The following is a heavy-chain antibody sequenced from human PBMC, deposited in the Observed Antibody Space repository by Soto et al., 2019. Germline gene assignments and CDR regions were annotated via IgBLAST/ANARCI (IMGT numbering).Heavy chain of an antibody. D-gene: IGHD3-9*01. CDR2: IDPSDSYT. Sequence: EVQLVQSGAEVKKPGESLRISCKGSGYSFTSYWISWVRQMPGKGLEWMGRIDPSDSYTNYSPSFQGHVTISADKSISTAYLQWSSLKASDTAMYYCASSPTYYDILTGYIGSDYWGQGTLVTVSS. V-gene: IGHV5-10-1*03. CDR1: GYSFTSYW. J-gene: IGHJ4*02. CDR3: ASSPTYYDILTGYIGSDY.